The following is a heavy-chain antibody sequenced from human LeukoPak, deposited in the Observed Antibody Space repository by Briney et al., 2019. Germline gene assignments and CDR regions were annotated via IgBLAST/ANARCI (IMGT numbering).Heavy chain of an antibody. CDR2: INHSGST. V-gene: IGHV4-34*01. Sequence: PSETLSLTCAVYGGSFSGYYWSWIRQPPGKGLEWIGEINHSGSTNYNPSLKSRVTISVDTSKNQFSLKLSSVTAADTAVYYCARVGYSSGTTVMDVWGKATTVTVSS. J-gene: IGHJ6*03. D-gene: IGHD6-19*01. CDR3: ARVGYSSGTTVMDV. CDR1: GGSFSGYY.